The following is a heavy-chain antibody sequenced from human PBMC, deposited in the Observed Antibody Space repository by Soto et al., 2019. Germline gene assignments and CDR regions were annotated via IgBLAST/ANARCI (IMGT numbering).Heavy chain of an antibody. CDR1: GGTFSSYA. Sequence: QVQLVQSGAEVKKPGSSVKVSCKASGGTFSSYAISWVRQAPGQGLEWMGGIIPIFGTANYAQKFQGRVTITADESTSKAYMELSSLRSEDTAVYYCARGPNVDTAMVNYYYYGMDVWGQGTTVTVSS. D-gene: IGHD5-18*01. J-gene: IGHJ6*02. CDR2: IIPIFGTA. V-gene: IGHV1-69*01. CDR3: ARGPNVDTAMVNYYYYGMDV.